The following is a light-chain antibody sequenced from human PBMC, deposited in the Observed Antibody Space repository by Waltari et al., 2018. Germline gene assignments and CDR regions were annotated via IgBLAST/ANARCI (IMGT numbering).Light chain of an antibody. CDR3: QQYNSYSPET. V-gene: IGKV1-5*03. CDR2: KAS. Sequence: DIQMTQSPSTLSASVGDRVTITCRASQSISSWLAWYQQKPGKAPKLLIYKASSLESGVPSRFSGSGSGTEFTLTISSRQPDDFATYYCQQYNSYSPETFGQGTKLEIK. J-gene: IGKJ2*01. CDR1: QSISSW.